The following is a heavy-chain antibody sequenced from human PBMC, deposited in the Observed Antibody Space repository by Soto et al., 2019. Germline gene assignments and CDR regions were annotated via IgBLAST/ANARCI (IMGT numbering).Heavy chain of an antibody. Sequence: PGESLKISCKASGYSFTTYWIGWVRQMPGKGLEWMGIIYPGDSDTKYSPSLQGQVSISADTSISTAYLQWTSLKASDTAMYYCAICTGSVSSLFPYCYVMDVWAQRTTVTVSS. V-gene: IGHV5-51*01. CDR3: AICTGSVSSLFPYCYVMDV. D-gene: IGHD3-10*01. CDR1: GYSFTTYW. CDR2: IYPGDSDT. J-gene: IGHJ6*02.